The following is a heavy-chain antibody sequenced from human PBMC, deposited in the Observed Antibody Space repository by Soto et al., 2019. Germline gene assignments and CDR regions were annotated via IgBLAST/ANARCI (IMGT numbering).Heavy chain of an antibody. J-gene: IGHJ1*01. V-gene: IGHV4-31*03. CDR1: GGAISSGCYY. CDR3: ASIVSSAHGEFSD. Sequence: QVQLQESGPGLVTPSQTLSLTCTVSGGAISSGCYYWSWIRQHPGNGLEWIGYIYYSGGTYYNPSLRSRVTISVDTSKNQFSLKLSSVTAADTAVYYCASIVSSAHGEFSDWGQGTLVTVSS. D-gene: IGHD3-10*01. CDR2: IYYSGGT.